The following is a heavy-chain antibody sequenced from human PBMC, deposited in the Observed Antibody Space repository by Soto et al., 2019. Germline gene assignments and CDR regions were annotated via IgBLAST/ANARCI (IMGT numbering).Heavy chain of an antibody. V-gene: IGHV3-30-3*01. Sequence: QVELVESGGGVVQPGASLRLSCVASGLTFSDFPLHWVRRAPGKGLEWVAVISYDGNDESYSDSVKGRFTISRDNSKTTVYLQMNSLRADDMAVYHCARDMRHDYASGRLDYLGQGTLVTVSS. D-gene: IGHD3-10*01. CDR3: ARDMRHDYASGRLDY. J-gene: IGHJ4*02. CDR1: GLTFSDFP. CDR2: ISYDGNDE.